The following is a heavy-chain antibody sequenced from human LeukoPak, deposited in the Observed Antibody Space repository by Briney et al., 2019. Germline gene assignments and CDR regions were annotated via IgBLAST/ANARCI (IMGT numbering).Heavy chain of an antibody. V-gene: IGHV3-9*01. D-gene: IGHD6-19*01. CDR3: AKDSYGSGWYGYFDY. J-gene: IGHJ4*02. CDR1: GFTFDDYA. Sequence: GRSLRLSCEASGFTFDDYAKHWVRQAPGKGLEWVSGISWNSGSIGYADSVKGRFTISRDNAKNSLYLQMNSLRAEATALYYCAKDSYGSGWYGYFDYWGQGTLVTVSS. CDR2: ISWNSGSI.